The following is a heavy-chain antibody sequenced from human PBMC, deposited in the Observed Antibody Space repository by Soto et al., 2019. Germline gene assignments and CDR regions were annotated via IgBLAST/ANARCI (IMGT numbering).Heavy chain of an antibody. V-gene: IGHV3-30-3*01. J-gene: IGHJ4*02. CDR2: ISYDGSSK. CDR1: GFTFSSYA. CDR3: GRCTSTSCHLGSDY. Sequence: GGSLRLSCAASGFTFSSYAMNWVRQAPGKGLEWVALISYDGSSKYYADSVKGRFTTSRDGSKNTLFLQMDSLGAADTAVYYCGRCTSTSCHLGSDYWGQGTLVTVSS. D-gene: IGHD2-2*01.